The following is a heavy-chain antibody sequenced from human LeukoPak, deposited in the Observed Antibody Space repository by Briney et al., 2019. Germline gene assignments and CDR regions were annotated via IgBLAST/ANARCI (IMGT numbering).Heavy chain of an antibody. J-gene: IGHJ4*02. CDR2: INQGGNDR. V-gene: IGHV3-7*01. CDR1: GFTFSSHW. Sequence: GGSLRLSCAASGFTFSSHWMSWVRQAPGKGLEWVANINQGGNDRNYVDSVKGRFTISRDNAKNTLYLQMNSLRAEDTAVYYCARGTTATLDYWGQGTLVTVSS. CDR3: ARGTTATLDY. D-gene: IGHD4-17*01.